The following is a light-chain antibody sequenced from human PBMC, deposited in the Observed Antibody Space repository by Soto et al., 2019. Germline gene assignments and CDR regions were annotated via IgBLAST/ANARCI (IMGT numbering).Light chain of an antibody. CDR1: QSVGNY. CDR2: DTS. J-gene: IGKJ4*01. CDR3: QPYNTWPLT. Sequence: DIVLTQSPATLSLSPGQRATLSCRASQSVGNYLAWYQQTPGQAPRLLIYDTSTRATGVPDRFRGSRSGPEFTLTISSLQSEDFAIYYCQPYNTWPLTFGGGTKVESK. V-gene: IGKV3-15*01.